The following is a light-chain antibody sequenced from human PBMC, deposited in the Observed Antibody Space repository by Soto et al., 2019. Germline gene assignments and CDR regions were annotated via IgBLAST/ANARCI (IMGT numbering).Light chain of an antibody. Sequence: EIVMTQSPATLSVSPGERATLSCRASQSVSSNLAWYRQKPGQAPRLLIYGASTRATGIPARFSGSGSGTEFTLTISSLQSEDSAVYYCQQYNNWWTFGQGTKVDIK. V-gene: IGKV3-15*01. J-gene: IGKJ1*01. CDR3: QQYNNWWT. CDR2: GAS. CDR1: QSVSSN.